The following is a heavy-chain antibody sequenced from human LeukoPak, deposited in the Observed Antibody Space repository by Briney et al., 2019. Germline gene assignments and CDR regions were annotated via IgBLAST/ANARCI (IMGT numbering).Heavy chain of an antibody. J-gene: IGHJ4*02. CDR3: ASLSKTAGTGDY. Sequence: SETLSLTCTVSGGSISSYYWSWIRQPPGKGLEWIGYIYYSGSTNYNPSLKSRVTISVDTSKNQFSLKLSSVTAADTAVYYCASLSKTAGTGDYWGQGTLVTVSS. D-gene: IGHD6-19*01. CDR1: GGSISSYY. CDR2: IYYSGST. V-gene: IGHV4-59*01.